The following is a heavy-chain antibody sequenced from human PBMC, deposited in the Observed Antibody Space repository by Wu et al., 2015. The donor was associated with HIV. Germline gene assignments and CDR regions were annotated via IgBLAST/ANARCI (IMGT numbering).Heavy chain of an antibody. V-gene: IGHV1-2*02. CDR2: MNPNSGGT. D-gene: IGHD2-15*01. CDR3: ARDYCSGGFCHYFFGS. Sequence: QVQLLQSGAEVKKPGASVKVSCQTSGYTSTGHYTHWVRQAPGQRPEWMGWMNPNSGGTTYAPKFQGRVTMTRGTSTSTAYLELNSLRSDDTAVYYCARDYCSGGFCHYFFGSWGQGTLVTVSS. CDR1: GYTSTGHY. J-gene: IGHJ4*02.